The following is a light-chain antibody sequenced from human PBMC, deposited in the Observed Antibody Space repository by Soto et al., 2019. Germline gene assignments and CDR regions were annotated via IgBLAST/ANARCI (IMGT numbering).Light chain of an antibody. CDR3: SSYTNRRTYV. Sequence: QSVLTQPASVSGSPGQSITISCTGTSSDVGGYNYVSWYQQHPGKAPKLLIYDVTNRPSGASNRFSGFKSGNTASLTISGLQAEDEADYYCSSYTNRRTYVFGTGTKVTVL. J-gene: IGLJ1*01. CDR2: DVT. V-gene: IGLV2-14*01. CDR1: SSDVGGYNY.